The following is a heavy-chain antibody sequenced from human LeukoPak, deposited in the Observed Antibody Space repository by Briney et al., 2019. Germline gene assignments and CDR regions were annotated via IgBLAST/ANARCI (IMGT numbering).Heavy chain of an antibody. CDR1: GYTFTCYY. D-gene: IGHD4-17*01. Sequence: ASVKVSCQASGYTFTCYYMHWVRPPPGQGLEWMGWINPNSGGTNYAQKFQGRVTMTRDTSISTAYMELSRLRSDDTAVYYCARERVTTVTTYSGSPFDYWGQGTLVTVSS. CDR3: ARERVTTVTTYSGSPFDY. CDR2: INPNSGGT. V-gene: IGHV1-2*02. J-gene: IGHJ4*02.